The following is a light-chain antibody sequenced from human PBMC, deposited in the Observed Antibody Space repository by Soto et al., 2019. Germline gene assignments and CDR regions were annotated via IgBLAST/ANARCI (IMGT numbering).Light chain of an antibody. CDR1: RSNIGAGYD. CDR2: GNS. J-gene: IGLJ2*01. Sequence: QLVLTQPPSVSGAPGQRVTISCTGSRSNIGAGYDVHWYQQLPGTAPKLLIYGNSNRPSGVPDRFSGSKSGTSASLAITGLQAEDEADYYCQSYDSSHVVFGGGTKLTVL. V-gene: IGLV1-40*01. CDR3: QSYDSSHVV.